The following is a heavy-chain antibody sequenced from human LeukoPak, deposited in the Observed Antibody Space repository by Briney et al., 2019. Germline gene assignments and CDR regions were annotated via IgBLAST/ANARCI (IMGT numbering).Heavy chain of an antibody. V-gene: IGHV3-48*01. D-gene: IGHD2-21*01. CDR2: ITSNSGTI. J-gene: IGHJ4*02. CDR1: GFTFSIYS. CDR3: ARVAPGHDIGRGYFDY. Sequence: GGSLRLSCAASGFTFSIYSMNWVRQAPGKGLEWISYITSNSGTIHYTDSVKGRFTISRDNAKNSLYLQMNSLRAEDTAVYYCARVAPGHDIGRGYFDYWGQGTLVTVSS.